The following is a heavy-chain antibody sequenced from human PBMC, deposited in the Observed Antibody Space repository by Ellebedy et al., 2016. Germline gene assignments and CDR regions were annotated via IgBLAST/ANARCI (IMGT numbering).Heavy chain of an antibody. CDR3: VTRHNGAFDF. CDR2: IYGGGTS. CDR1: GFTFRRYE. D-gene: IGHD1-14*01. Sequence: GGSLRLXXAASGFTFRRYEIHWVRQAPGKGLELVSLIYGGGTSYYAESVKGRFTISRDNSKKTLYLQMSGLGAEDTAVYYCVTRHNGAFDFWGQGTMVTVSS. J-gene: IGHJ3*01. V-gene: IGHV3-53*01.